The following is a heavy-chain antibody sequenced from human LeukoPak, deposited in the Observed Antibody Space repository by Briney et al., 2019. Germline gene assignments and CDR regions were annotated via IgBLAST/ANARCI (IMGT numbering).Heavy chain of an antibody. V-gene: IGHV3-23*01. Sequence: GGSLRLSCVASGITFNNYAMSWVRQGPGMGLEWVSSISGAGGSTYYADSVKGRFTISRDNSKKTLYLETSSLRAEDAAVYYCAINYSLDYWGQGTLVTVSS. CDR2: ISGAGGST. D-gene: IGHD2-21*01. J-gene: IGHJ4*02. CDR3: AINYSLDY. CDR1: GITFNNYA.